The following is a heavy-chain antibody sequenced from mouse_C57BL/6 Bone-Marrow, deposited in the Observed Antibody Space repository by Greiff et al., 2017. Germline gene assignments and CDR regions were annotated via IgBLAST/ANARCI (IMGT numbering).Heavy chain of an antibody. CDR1: GFTFSSYA. CDR2: ISAGGSYT. Sequence: DVLLVESGAGLVKPGASLKLSCAASGFTFSSYAMSWVRQTPEKRLEWVATISAGGSYTYYPHNVKGRFTISRDNATNTLYLQMSHLTSEDTAMYYCARGGGIYYGYDDAMDYWGQGTSVTVSS. V-gene: IGHV5-4*01. J-gene: IGHJ4*01. D-gene: IGHD2-2*01. CDR3: ARGGGIYYGYDDAMDY.